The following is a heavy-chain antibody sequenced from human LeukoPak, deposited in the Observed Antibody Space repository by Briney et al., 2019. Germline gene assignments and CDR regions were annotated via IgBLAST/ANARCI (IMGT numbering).Heavy chain of an antibody. CDR1: GVSFADYY. J-gene: IGHJ4*02. V-gene: IGHV4-34*04. CDR3: TRMTTGHDY. CDR2: INHSGYT. D-gene: IGHD4-17*01. Sequence: SETVSLTCAVSGVSFADYYWAWVRQTPGKGLEWIGEINHSGYTNDSPSLKSRATLSVDTSRKQFSLNLRSVTVADAGIYYCTRMTTGHDYWGQGTLVTVSS.